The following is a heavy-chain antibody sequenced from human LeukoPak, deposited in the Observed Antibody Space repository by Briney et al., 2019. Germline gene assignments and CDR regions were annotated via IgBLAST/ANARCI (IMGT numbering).Heavy chain of an antibody. V-gene: IGHV3-21*01. D-gene: IGHD5-18*01. CDR2: ISSSSSYI. CDR3: ARRGTAMDDAFDI. Sequence: GGSLRLSCAASGFTFSSYSMNWVRQAPGKGLEWVSSISSSSSYIYYADSVKGRFTISRDNAKNSLYLQMNSLRAEDTAVYYCARRGTAMDDAFDIWGQGTMVTVSS. CDR1: GFTFSSYS. J-gene: IGHJ3*02.